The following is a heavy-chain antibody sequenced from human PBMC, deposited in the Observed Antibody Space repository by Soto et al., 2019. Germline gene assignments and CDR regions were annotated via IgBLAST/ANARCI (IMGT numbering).Heavy chain of an antibody. Sequence: GGSLRLSCVASGFTFSSYGLNWVRQAPGKGLECVSSIKSTSSYKYYADSVKGRFTISRDNVKKSVYLQMNSLRAEDTGVYYCARDLRGIIAGVGKWFDPWGQGTLVTVSS. J-gene: IGHJ5*02. CDR3: ARDLRGIIAGVGKWFDP. D-gene: IGHD3-10*01. V-gene: IGHV3-21*01. CDR2: IKSTSSYK. CDR1: GFTFSSYG.